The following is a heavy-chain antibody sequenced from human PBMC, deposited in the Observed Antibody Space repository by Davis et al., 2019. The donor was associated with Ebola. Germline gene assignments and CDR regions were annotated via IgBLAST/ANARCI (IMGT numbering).Heavy chain of an antibody. D-gene: IGHD4-11*01. CDR1: GGTFSSYA. Sequence: SVKVSCKASGGTFSSYAISWVRQAPGQGLEWMGGIIPIFGTANYAQKFQGRVTMTRDTSTSTVYMELSSLRSEDTAVYYCARDGGFYDSNGPLDYWGQGTLVTVSS. J-gene: IGHJ4*02. CDR2: IIPIFGTA. V-gene: IGHV1-69*05. CDR3: ARDGGFYDSNGPLDY.